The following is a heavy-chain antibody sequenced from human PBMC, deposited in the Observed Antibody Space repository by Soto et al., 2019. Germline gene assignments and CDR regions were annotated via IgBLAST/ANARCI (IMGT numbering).Heavy chain of an antibody. CDR2: ISPYNHYT. CDR3: ARDRGSGSYYARFDY. J-gene: IGHJ4*02. V-gene: IGHV1-18*01. D-gene: IGHD1-26*01. Sequence: ASVKVSCKASGYTFTSYGISWVRQAPGQGLEWMGWISPYNHYTNYAQKLQGRVTMTTDTSTSTAYMELRSLRSDDTAVYYCARDRGSGSYYARFDYWGQGTLV. CDR1: GYTFTSYG.